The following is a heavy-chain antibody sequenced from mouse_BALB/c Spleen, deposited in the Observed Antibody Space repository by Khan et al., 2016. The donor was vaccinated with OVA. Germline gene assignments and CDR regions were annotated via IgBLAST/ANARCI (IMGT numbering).Heavy chain of an antibody. Sequence: VQLQQSGAELARPGASVKMSCTASGYTFPSYTIPWVKPRPGPGLEWIGYINPSRGYTNYNQKFKDKATLTAAKSASAAYMQVSSRRSGDCAIYYWAREGAYYKNDGGFAYGGQGTLVTVAA. V-gene: IGHV1-4*01. D-gene: IGHD2-14*01. CDR3: AREGAYYKNDGGFAY. J-gene: IGHJ3*01. CDR1: GYTFPSYT. CDR2: INPSRGYT.